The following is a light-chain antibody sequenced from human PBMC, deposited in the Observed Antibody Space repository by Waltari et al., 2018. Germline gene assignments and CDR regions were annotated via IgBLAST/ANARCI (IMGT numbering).Light chain of an antibody. Sequence: SYELTQPPSVSVSPGPTASITCPGDKLGDKYVCWYQQKPGQSPVLVMYQDKKRPSGIPERFSGSNSGNTATLTISGTQAADEADYYCQAWDNSFVLFGGGTKLTVL. CDR3: QAWDNSFVL. J-gene: IGLJ2*01. CDR2: QDK. CDR1: KLGDKY. V-gene: IGLV3-1*01.